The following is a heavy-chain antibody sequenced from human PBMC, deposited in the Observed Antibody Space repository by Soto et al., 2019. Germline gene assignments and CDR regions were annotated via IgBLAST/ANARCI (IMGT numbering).Heavy chain of an antibody. CDR3: ARGNDYSNERRSFVRHYYYMDV. Sequence: GGSLRLSCAASGFTFDDYAMHWVRQAPGKGLEWVSGISWNSGYIGYADSVKGRFTISRDNAKNSLYLQMNSLRAEDTALYYCARGNDYSNERRSFVRHYYYMDVWGKGTTVTVSS. V-gene: IGHV3-9*01. D-gene: IGHD4-4*01. CDR2: ISWNSGYI. CDR1: GFTFDDYA. J-gene: IGHJ6*03.